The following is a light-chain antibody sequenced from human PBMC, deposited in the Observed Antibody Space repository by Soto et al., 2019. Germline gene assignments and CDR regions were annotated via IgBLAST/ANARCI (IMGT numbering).Light chain of an antibody. CDR1: SSDVGGYTF. CDR2: EVS. CDR3: SSYRSSSTPVV. J-gene: IGLJ2*01. Sequence: QSVLTQPASVSGSPGQSITISCTGTSSDVGGYTFVSWYQQHPGKAPKLMIYEVSNRPSGVSNRFSGSKSVNTASLTISGLQAEDEADYYCSSYRSSSTPVVFGGGTQLTVL. V-gene: IGLV2-14*01.